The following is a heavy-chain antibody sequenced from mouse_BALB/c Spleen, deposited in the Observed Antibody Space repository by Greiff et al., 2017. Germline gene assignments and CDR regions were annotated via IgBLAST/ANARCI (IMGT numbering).Heavy chain of an antibody. Sequence: EVQLVESGGGLVKPGGSLKLSCAASGFTFSSYGMSWVRQTPDKRLEWVATISSGGSYTYYPDSVKGRFTISRDNAKNTLYLQMSSLKSEDTAMYYCARQEYDAMDYWGQGTSVTVSS. CDR2: ISSGGSYT. CDR1: GFTFSSYG. V-gene: IGHV5-6*01. J-gene: IGHJ4*01. CDR3: ARQEYDAMDY.